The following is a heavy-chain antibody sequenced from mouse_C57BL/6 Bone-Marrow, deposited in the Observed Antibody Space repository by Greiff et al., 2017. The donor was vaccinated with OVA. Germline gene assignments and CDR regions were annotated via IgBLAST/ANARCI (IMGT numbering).Heavy chain of an antibody. CDR1: GFSLSTSGMG. V-gene: IGHV8-12*01. D-gene: IGHD2-1*01. Sequence: QVTLKVSGPGILQSSQTLSLTCSFSGFSLSTSGMGVSWIRQPSGQGLEWLSHIYCDDDKCYNPSLKSRLTISKDTSRNQVFLKITSVDTADTAKTYCDRSAEGNLYAMDYWGQGTSVTVSS. CDR3: DRSAEGNLYAMDY. J-gene: IGHJ4*01. CDR2: IYCDDDK.